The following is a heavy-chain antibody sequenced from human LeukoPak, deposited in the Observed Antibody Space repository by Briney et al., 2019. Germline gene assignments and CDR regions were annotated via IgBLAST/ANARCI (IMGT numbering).Heavy chain of an antibody. CDR2: ILYSGSI. CDR1: GGSISSYY. J-gene: IGHJ3*02. Sequence: SGTLSLTCTVSGGSISSYYWSWIRQPPGKGLEWIGYILYSGSINYNPSLKSRVTISVDTSKNQFSLKLSSVTAADTAVYYCARMGPSSSSDNAAFDIWGQGTMVTVSS. V-gene: IGHV4-59*01. CDR3: ARMGPSSSSDNAAFDI. D-gene: IGHD6-6*01.